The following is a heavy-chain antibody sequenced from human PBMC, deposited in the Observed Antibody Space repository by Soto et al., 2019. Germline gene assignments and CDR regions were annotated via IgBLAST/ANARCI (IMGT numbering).Heavy chain of an antibody. CDR2: IIPILDIP. D-gene: IGHD2-8*02. V-gene: IGHV1-69*02. J-gene: IGHJ6*02. CDR3: ASHVTGVLVLGTSPPGGDNYGWDV. CDR1: GGTFSRYT. Sequence: QVQLVQSGAEVKKPGSSVKVSCKASGGTFSRYTFTWVRQAPGQGLEWMGRIIPILDIPNYAQNFQGRVTITEANSTSTADMELSSLRSDATAVYYCASHVTGVLVLGTSPPGGDNYGWDVWGQGTTVTVSS.